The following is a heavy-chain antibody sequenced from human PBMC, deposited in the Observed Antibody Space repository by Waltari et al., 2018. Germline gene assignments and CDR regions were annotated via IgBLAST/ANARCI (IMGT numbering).Heavy chain of an antibody. V-gene: IGHV1-69*01. CDR2: IIPIFGTA. D-gene: IGHD1-7*01. J-gene: IGHJ4*02. CDR1: GYTFTGYY. CDR3: ARDGELELADY. Sequence: QVQLVQSGAEVKKPGASVKVSCKASGYTFTGYYMHWVRQAPGQGLEWMGGIIPIFGTANYAQKFQGRVTITTDESTSTAYMELSSLRSEDTAVYYCARDGELELADYWGQGTLVTVSS.